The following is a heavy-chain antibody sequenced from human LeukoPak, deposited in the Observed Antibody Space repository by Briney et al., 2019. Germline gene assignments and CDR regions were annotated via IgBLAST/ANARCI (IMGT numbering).Heavy chain of an antibody. Sequence: SETLSLTCTVSGGSISSSYYYWGWIRQPPGKGLEWIGSIYYSGSTYYNPSLKSRVTISVDTSKNQFSLKLSSVTAADTAVYYCARTLPYYFDYWGQGTLVTVSS. J-gene: IGHJ4*02. CDR2: IYYSGST. CDR3: ARTLPYYFDY. V-gene: IGHV4-39*01. CDR1: GGSISSSYYY.